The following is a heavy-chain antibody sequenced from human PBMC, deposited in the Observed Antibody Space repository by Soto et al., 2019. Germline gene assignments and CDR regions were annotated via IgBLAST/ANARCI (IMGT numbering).Heavy chain of an antibody. CDR3: ARLVTASGKVDY. Sequence: PSETLSLTCTVSGGSISSGGYYWSWIRQHPGKGLEWIGYIYYSGSTYYNPSLKSRVTISVDTSKNQFSLKLSSVTAADTAVYYCARLVTASGKVDYWGQGTLVTVPS. V-gene: IGHV4-31*03. CDR2: IYYSGST. D-gene: IGHD5-18*01. J-gene: IGHJ4*02. CDR1: GGSISSGGYY.